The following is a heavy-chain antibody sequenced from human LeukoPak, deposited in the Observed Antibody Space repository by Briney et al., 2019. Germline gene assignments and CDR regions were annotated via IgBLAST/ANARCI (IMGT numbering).Heavy chain of an antibody. J-gene: IGHJ5*02. Sequence: SETLSLTCIVSGASISSNNYQWSWIRQPAGKGLEWIGHIDSSGGTNYNPSLWSRVIISVDTSKNQFSLKLSSVTAADTAVYYCAMYYDSSGYGFDPWGQGTLVTVSS. CDR1: GASISSNNYQ. CDR3: AMYYDSSGYGFDP. CDR2: IDSSGGT. D-gene: IGHD3-22*01. V-gene: IGHV4-61*10.